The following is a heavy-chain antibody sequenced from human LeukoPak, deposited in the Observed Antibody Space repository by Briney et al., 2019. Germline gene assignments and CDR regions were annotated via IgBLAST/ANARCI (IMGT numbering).Heavy chain of an antibody. Sequence: ASVKVSCKASGYTFTGHFMHWMRQAPGQGLEWMGWINPNSGGTDYAQKFQARVTMTRDTSINTAYMVLSRLTSDDTAVYYCARAPLLTVNWFDPWGQGTLVTVSS. J-gene: IGHJ5*02. CDR3: ARAPLLTVNWFDP. CDR2: INPNSGGT. CDR1: GYTFTGHF. V-gene: IGHV1-2*02.